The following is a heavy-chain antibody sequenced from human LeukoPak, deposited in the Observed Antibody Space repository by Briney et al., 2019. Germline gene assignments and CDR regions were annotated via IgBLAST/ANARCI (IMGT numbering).Heavy chain of an antibody. CDR3: AREGVAATGLDY. Sequence: ASVKVSCKASGYTFSIYNMHWVRQAPGQGLEWMGIINPSGGSASDTQKFRGRVTMTRDTSTSTLYMELSSLRSEDTAVYYCAREGVAATGLDYWGQGTLVTVSS. D-gene: IGHD6-13*01. J-gene: IGHJ4*02. CDR1: GYTFSIYN. V-gene: IGHV1-46*01. CDR2: INPSGGSA.